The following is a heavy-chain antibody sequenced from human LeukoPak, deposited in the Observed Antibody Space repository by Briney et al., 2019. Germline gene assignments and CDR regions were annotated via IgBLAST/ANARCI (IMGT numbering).Heavy chain of an antibody. D-gene: IGHD6-13*01. CDR3: ARWGIAAAGNDY. J-gene: IGHJ4*02. CDR1: GFTFSSYA. Sequence: PGGSLRLSCAASGFTFSSYAMHWVRQAPGKGLEWVAVISYDGSNKYYADSVKGRFTISRDNSKNTLYLQMNSLRAEDTAVYYCARWGIAAAGNDYWGQGTLVTVSS. CDR2: ISYDGSNK. V-gene: IGHV3-30*04.